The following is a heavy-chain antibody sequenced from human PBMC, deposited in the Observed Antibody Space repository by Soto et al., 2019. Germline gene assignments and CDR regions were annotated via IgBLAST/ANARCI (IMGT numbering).Heavy chain of an antibody. CDR1: GGTVSRYA. V-gene: IGHV3-23*01. CDR3: AKDGVTRLEWLHSYYYYYLAV. Sequence: GGALRVSFGGSGGTVSRYAISWCRQAPGKGLEWVSAISGSGGSTYYADSVKGRFTISRDNSKNTLYLQMNSLRAEDTAVYYCAKDGVTRLEWLHSYYYYYLAVPAQRTTVTVSS. J-gene: IGHJ6*03. CDR2: ISGSGGST. D-gene: IGHD3-3*01.